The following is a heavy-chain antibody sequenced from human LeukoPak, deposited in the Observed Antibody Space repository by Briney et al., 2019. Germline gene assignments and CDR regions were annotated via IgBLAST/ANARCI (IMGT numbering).Heavy chain of an antibody. D-gene: IGHD3-16*01. CDR1: GYSISSGYY. CDR3: ARSRGRSRRGMDAFDI. J-gene: IGHJ3*02. Sequence: PSETLSLTCTVSGYSISSGYYWGWIRQPPGKGLEWIGSIYHSGSTYYNPSFKSRVTISVDTSKNQFSLKLSSVTAADTAVYYCARSRGRSRRGMDAFDIWGQGTMVTVSS. CDR2: IYHSGST. V-gene: IGHV4-38-2*02.